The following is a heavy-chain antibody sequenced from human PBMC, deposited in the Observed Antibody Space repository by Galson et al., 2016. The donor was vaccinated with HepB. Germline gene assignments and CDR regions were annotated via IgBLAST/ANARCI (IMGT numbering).Heavy chain of an antibody. CDR1: GFSLSTSGVG. D-gene: IGHD2-2*01. J-gene: IGHJ4*02. V-gene: IGHV2-5*02. CDR2: IYWDDDK. CDR3: AHRGGYCSSAGVCMGRGFDY. Sequence: PALVKPTQTLTLTCTFSGFSLSTSGVGVGWIRQPPGKALEWLALIYWDDDKRYSPSLKSRLTITKDTSKNQVVLTMTNMDPVDTATYYCAHRGGYCSSAGVCMGRGFDYWGQGTLVTVSS.